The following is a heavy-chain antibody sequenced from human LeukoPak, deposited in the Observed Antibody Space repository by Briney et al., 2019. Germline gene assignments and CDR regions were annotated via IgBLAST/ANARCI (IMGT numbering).Heavy chain of an antibody. CDR1: GSISSYY. CDR2: IYTSGST. V-gene: IGHV4-4*09. Sequence: SETLSLTCTVSGSISSYYWSWIRQPPGKGLEWIGYIYTSGSTNYNPSLKSRVTISVDTSKNQFSLDLSSVTAADTAVYYRARQKCTSTSCLTKNAFDIWGQGTMVTVSS. CDR3: ARQKCTSTSCLTKNAFDI. D-gene: IGHD2-2*01. J-gene: IGHJ3*02.